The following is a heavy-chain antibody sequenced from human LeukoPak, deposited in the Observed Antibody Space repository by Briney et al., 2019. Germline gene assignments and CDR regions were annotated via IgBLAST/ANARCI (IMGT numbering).Heavy chain of an antibody. J-gene: IGHJ4*02. Sequence: PGGSLSLSWAASGLTFSSDAMGWVRQAPGKGLGGVSSISGSGGNTFYADSVYGRFTISSDNSKNTLYLQMNSLRGEDKAVYYCARLVPATNYFDNWGQGTLVTVST. V-gene: IGHV3-23*01. CDR2: ISGSGGNT. D-gene: IGHD2-2*01. CDR1: GLTFSSDA. CDR3: ARLVPATNYFDN.